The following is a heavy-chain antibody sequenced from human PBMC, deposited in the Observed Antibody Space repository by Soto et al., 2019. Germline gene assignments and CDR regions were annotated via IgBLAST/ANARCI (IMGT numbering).Heavy chain of an antibody. Sequence: ETLALTCTVSGGSISSRSDYWGWIRQPPGKGLEWIGSIYYSGSTYYNPSLKSRVTISVDTSKNQFSLKLSSVTAADTAVYYCARQYYDILTGPDYWGQGTLVTVSS. J-gene: IGHJ4*02. V-gene: IGHV4-39*01. CDR1: GGSISSRSDY. CDR2: IYYSGST. CDR3: ARQYYDILTGPDY. D-gene: IGHD3-9*01.